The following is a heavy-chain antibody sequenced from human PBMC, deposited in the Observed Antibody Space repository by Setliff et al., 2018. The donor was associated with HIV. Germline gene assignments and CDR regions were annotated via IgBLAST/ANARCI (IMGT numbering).Heavy chain of an antibody. D-gene: IGHD3-22*01. Sequence: GGSLRLSCAASGFTFNKYAMNWVRQAPGKGLEWVSTITDSGDSTYYADSVKGRFTISRDNSKNTLYLQMNSLTDADTALYYCVKVPGSGIVRYFDYWGQGTLVTVSS. V-gene: IGHV3-23*01. CDR2: ITDSGDST. CDR3: VKVPGSGIVRYFDY. CDR1: GFTFNKYA. J-gene: IGHJ4*02.